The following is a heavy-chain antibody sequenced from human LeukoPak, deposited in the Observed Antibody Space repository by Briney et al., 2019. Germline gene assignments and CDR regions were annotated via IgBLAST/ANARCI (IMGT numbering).Heavy chain of an antibody. CDR3: ARENSNSWYLDY. CDR1: GGSISGYY. V-gene: IGHV4-59*01. Sequence: SETLSLTCSVSGGSISGYYWSWIRQPPGKGLEWIGYIYNSGSTNYNPSLKSRVTISVDTSKNQFSLKLSSVTAADTAVYYCARENSNSWYLDYWGQGTLVTVSS. D-gene: IGHD6-13*01. J-gene: IGHJ4*02. CDR2: IYNSGST.